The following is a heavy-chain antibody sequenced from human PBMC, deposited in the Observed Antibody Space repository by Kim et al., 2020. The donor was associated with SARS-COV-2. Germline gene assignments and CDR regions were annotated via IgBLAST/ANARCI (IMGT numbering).Heavy chain of an antibody. V-gene: IGHV5-10-1*01. Sequence: YSPSCQGHVTISADKSISTAYLQWSSLKASDTAMYYCATLGRSSGYDYDYWGQGTLVTVSS. D-gene: IGHD5-12*01. J-gene: IGHJ4*02. CDR3: ATLGRSSGYDYDY.